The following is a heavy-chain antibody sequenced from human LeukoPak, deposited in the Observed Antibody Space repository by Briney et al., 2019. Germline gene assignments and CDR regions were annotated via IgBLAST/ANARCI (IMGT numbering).Heavy chain of an antibody. D-gene: IGHD3-10*01. V-gene: IGHV5-51*01. Sequence: GESLKISCKGSGYRFTNYWIGWVRPMPGKGLEWMGIIYPGDSETRYSPSFQGQVTISADKSITPAYLQWSSLKASDTAMYYCARHGERGNWFDPWGQGTLVTVSS. CDR1: GYRFTNYW. CDR3: ARHGERGNWFDP. J-gene: IGHJ5*02. CDR2: IYPGDSET.